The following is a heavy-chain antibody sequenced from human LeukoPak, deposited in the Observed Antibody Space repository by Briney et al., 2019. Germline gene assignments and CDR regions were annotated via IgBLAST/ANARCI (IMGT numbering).Heavy chain of an antibody. J-gene: IGHJ4*02. CDR1: GFTFSNYA. CDR2: TGSNGVT. V-gene: IGHV3-23*01. CDR3: GIRDTSDYYVF. Sequence: GGSLRLSCAASGFTFSNYAMTWVRQTPGKGLEWVSATGSNGVTYYADSVKGRFTISRDNSKNALYLQMNGLRADDTAVYYCGIRDTSDYYVFWGQGTLVTVSS. D-gene: IGHD3-22*01.